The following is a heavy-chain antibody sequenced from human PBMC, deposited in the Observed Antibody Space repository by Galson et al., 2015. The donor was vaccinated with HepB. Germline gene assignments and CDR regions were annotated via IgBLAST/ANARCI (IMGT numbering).Heavy chain of an antibody. CDR1: GYTFNTYS. V-gene: IGHV1-18*01. J-gene: IGHJ4*02. CDR3: ARGFNRMTAMTWFDY. Sequence: SVKVSCKASGYTFNTYSINWVRQAPGQGLEWMGWISPYTGNTEYAQNIQGRVTMTTDASTSTAYLDLRSLRTDDTAVYYCARGFNRMTAMTWFDYWGQGSLVTVSS. D-gene: IGHD4-17*01. CDR2: ISPYTGNT.